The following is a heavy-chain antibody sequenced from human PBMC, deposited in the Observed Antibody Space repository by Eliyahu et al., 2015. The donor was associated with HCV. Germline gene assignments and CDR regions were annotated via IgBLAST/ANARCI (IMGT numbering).Heavy chain of an antibody. Sequence: EVQLVESGGGLVQPGGSLRLSCAASGFTVSSNYMSWVRQAPGKGLEWVSVIYSGGSTYYADSVKGRFTISRDNSKNTLYLQMNSLRAEDTAVYYCAQSPGSSWYAGWFDPWGQGTLVTVSS. CDR2: IYSGGST. V-gene: IGHV3-66*01. D-gene: IGHD6-13*01. CDR3: AQSPGSSWYAGWFDP. CDR1: GFTVSSNY. J-gene: IGHJ5*02.